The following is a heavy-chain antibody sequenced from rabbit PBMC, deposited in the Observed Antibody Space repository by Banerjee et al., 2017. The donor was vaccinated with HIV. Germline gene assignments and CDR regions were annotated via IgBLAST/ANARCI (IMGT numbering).Heavy chain of an antibody. Sequence: QEQLEESGGGLVKPGGTLTLTCKASGIDFSSYYYMCWVRQAPGKGLELIACIYTSSGSTYYASWAKGRCTITRENTQNTLYLQLNSLTAADTATYFCARRNGYFNLWGPG. CDR1: GIDFSSYYY. J-gene: IGHJ4*01. CDR3: ARRNGYFNL. V-gene: IGHV1S43*01. CDR2: IYTSSGST.